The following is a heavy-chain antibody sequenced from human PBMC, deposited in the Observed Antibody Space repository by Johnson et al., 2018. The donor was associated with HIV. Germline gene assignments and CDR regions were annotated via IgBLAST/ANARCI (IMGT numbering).Heavy chain of an antibody. Sequence: VQLVESGGGLVQPGGSLRLSCGASGFTFSFYWMSWVRQAPGKGLEWVANIKQDGSEKYYVDSVKGRFTISIDNAKNSLYLQMNSLRAEDTAVYYCATQYNYRQPFDIWGQGTMVTVSS. CDR2: IKQDGSEK. D-gene: IGHD1-1*01. CDR3: ATQYNYRQPFDI. J-gene: IGHJ3*02. CDR1: GFTFSFYW. V-gene: IGHV3-7*05.